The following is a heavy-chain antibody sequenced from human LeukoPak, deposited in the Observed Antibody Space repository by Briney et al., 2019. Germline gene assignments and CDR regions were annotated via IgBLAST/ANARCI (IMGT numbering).Heavy chain of an antibody. V-gene: IGHV1-46*01. D-gene: IGHD3-22*01. J-gene: IGHJ4*02. CDR2: INPSGGST. Sequence: ASVKVPCKASGYTFTSYYMHWVRQAPGQGLEWMGIINPSGGSTRYAQKFQGRVTMTRDTSTSTVYMELSSLRSEDTAVYYCARACYYDSSGKEDFDYWGQGTLVTVSS. CDR3: ARACYYDSSGKEDFDY. CDR1: GYTFTSYY.